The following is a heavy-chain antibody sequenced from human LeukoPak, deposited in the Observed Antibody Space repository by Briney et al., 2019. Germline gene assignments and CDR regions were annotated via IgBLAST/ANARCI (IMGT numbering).Heavy chain of an antibody. CDR3: AKGDYYDSSGYSDY. J-gene: IGHJ4*02. CDR1: GFIFDDYA. Sequence: GGSLRLSCAASGFIFDDYAMHWVRQAPGKGLEWVSVISWDGGSTYYADSVKGRFTISRDNSKNSLYLQMNSLRAEDTALYYCAKGDYYDSSGYSDYWGQGTLVTVSS. V-gene: IGHV3-43D*03. D-gene: IGHD3-22*01. CDR2: ISWDGGST.